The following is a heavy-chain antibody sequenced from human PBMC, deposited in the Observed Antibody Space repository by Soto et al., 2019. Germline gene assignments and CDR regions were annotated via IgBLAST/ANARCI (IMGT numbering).Heavy chain of an antibody. J-gene: IGHJ4*02. Sequence: SETLSLTCTVSGGSISSSSYYWGWIRQPPGKGLEWIGSNYYSGSTYYNPSLKSRVTISVDTSKNQFFLKLSSVTAADTAVYYFARFGPRITIFGVVTGPYFDYWGQGTLVTVSS. CDR2: NYYSGST. V-gene: IGHV4-39*01. D-gene: IGHD3-3*01. CDR3: ARFGPRITIFGVVTGPYFDY. CDR1: GGSISSSSYY.